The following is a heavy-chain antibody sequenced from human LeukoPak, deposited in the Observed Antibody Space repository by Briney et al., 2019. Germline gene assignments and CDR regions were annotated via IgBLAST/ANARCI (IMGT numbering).Heavy chain of an antibody. CDR1: AFIFSGHW. D-gene: IGHD1-26*01. CDR3: AREGELLD. V-gene: IGHV3-7*01. J-gene: IGHJ4*02. Sequence: GGSLRLSCEGSAFIFSGHWMNWVRQTPGKGLEWVASIKEDGSERQYVDSVKGRFSISRDNAKNSLYLQMNSLRAEDTAVYYCAREGELLDWGQGTLVTVSS. CDR2: IKEDGSER.